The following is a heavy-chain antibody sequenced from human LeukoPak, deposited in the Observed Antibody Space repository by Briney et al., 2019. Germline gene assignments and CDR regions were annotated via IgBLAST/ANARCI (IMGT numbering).Heavy chain of an antibody. D-gene: IGHD3-3*01. CDR3: ARVMSGSYVILDV. Sequence: PGGSLRLSCAASGFTFSSYSMNWVRQAPGKGLEWVSSISSSSSYIYYADSVKGRFTISRDNAKNSLYLQMNSLRAEDTAVYYCARVMSGSYVILDVWGQGTMVTVSS. J-gene: IGHJ3*01. V-gene: IGHV3-21*01. CDR2: ISSSSSYI. CDR1: GFTFSSYS.